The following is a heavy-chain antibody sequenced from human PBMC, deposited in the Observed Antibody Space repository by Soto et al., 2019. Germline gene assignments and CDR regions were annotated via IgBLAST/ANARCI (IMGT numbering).Heavy chain of an antibody. V-gene: IGHV3-23*01. Sequence: PGGSLRLSCAASGFTSSNYAVTWVRQAPGKGLEWVSTISGSGGSTYYADSVKGRFTISRDNSKNTLYLQMNSLRAEDTAVYYCARDYSSYGPFDYWGQGTLVTVSS. D-gene: IGHD5-18*01. CDR2: ISGSGGST. J-gene: IGHJ4*02. CDR3: ARDYSSYGPFDY. CDR1: GFTSSNYA.